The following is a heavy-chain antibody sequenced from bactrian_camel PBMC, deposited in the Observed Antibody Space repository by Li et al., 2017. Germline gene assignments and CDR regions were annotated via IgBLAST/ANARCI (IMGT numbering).Heavy chain of an antibody. CDR1: GDTTSGYG. CDR2: ISKDDVP. V-gene: IGHV3S68*01. J-gene: IGHJ7*01. D-gene: IGHD1*01. Sequence: HVQLVESGGGSVQAGGSLRSSCALSGDTTSGYGMGWFGQAPGKEREGIASISKDDVPTYATSVQGRFRISKDTAKNTLDLQMDSLTPDDTAMYYCATEERSLIGEPCKNAQMTRPMDYWGKGTQVTVS.